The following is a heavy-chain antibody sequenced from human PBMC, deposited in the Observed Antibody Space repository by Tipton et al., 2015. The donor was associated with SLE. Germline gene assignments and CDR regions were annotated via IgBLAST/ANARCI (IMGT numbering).Heavy chain of an antibody. D-gene: IGHD1-7*01. J-gene: IGHJ4*02. V-gene: IGHV4-34*01. CDR3: ARGSGTTGYFDY. Sequence: TLSLTCTVSGGSISSYYWSWIRQPPGKGLEWIGEINHSGSTNYNPSLKSRVTISVDTSKNQFSLKLSSVTAADTAVYYCARGSGTTGYFDYWGQGTLVTVSS. CDR2: INHSGST. CDR1: GGSISSYY.